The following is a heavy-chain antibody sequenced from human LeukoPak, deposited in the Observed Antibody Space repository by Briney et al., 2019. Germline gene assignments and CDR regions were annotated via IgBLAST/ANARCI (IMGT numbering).Heavy chain of an antibody. Sequence: ASVKVSCKASGYTFTSYAMHWVRQAPGQRLEWMRWINAGNGNTKYSQKFQGRVTITRDTSASTAYMELSSLRSEDTAVYYCARRIVGASYGDYWGQGTLVTVSS. CDR1: GYTFTSYA. CDR2: INAGNGNT. D-gene: IGHD1-26*01. J-gene: IGHJ4*02. CDR3: ARRIVGASYGDY. V-gene: IGHV1-3*01.